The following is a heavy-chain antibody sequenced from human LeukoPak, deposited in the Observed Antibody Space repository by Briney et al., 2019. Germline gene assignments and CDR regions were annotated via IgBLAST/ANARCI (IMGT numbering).Heavy chain of an antibody. CDR1: GGIFSRYA. Sequence: ASVKVSCKASGGIFSRYAISWVRQAPGQGLEWMGWINTNTGNPTYAQGFTGRFVFSLDTSVSTAYLQISSLKAEDTAVYYCARDPVRGVMDYWGQGTLVTVSS. J-gene: IGHJ4*02. CDR3: ARDPVRGVMDY. CDR2: INTNTGNP. V-gene: IGHV7-4-1*02. D-gene: IGHD3-10*01.